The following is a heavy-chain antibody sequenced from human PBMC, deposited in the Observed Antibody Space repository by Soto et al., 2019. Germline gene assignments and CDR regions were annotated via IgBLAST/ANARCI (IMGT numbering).Heavy chain of an antibody. D-gene: IGHD3-9*01. CDR3: ERVEDYDILTGSFDAFDI. CDR1: GYTFTSYG. J-gene: IGHJ3*02. V-gene: IGHV1-18*01. Sequence: QVQLVQSGAEVKKPGASVKVSCKASGYTFTSYGISWVRQAPGQGLEWMGWISAYNGNTNYAQKLQGRVTMTTATVTSTAYMELRSLRSDDTAVYYSERVEDYDILTGSFDAFDIWGQGTMVTVSS. CDR2: ISAYNGNT.